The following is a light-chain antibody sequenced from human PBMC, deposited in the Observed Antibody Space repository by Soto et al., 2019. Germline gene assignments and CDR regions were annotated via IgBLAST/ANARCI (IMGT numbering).Light chain of an antibody. CDR2: KAS. CDR3: KQYTSYWT. Sequence: DIQMTQSPSTLSASVGDRVTITCRASQSISSWLAWYQQKQGKAPKLLIYKASSFESGVPSRFSGSGSGTACTLTISSLQPDDFATYYCKQYTSYWTFGQGTKVEIK. J-gene: IGKJ1*01. CDR1: QSISSW. V-gene: IGKV1-5*03.